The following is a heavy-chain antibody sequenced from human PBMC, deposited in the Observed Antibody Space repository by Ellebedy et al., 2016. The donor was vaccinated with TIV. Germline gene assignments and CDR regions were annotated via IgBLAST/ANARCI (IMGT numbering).Heavy chain of an antibody. Sequence: GESLKISCAVSGFNVSGHSMTWVRQAPGRGLEWVSLIYSAGITYYAESVKGRFTISRDSSKNTVYLQMNSLRAEDTAVYYCARDLRMYYCDYWGQGTLVTVSS. V-gene: IGHV3-53*01. CDR1: GFNVSGHS. CDR2: IYSAGIT. CDR3: ARDLRMYYCDY. J-gene: IGHJ4*02.